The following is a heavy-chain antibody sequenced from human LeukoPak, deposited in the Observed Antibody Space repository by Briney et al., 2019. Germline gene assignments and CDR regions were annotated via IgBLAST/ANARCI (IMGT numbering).Heavy chain of an antibody. CDR3: ARGVSSSWSFDY. CDR1: GFTFSSYA. CDR2: ISGSGGST. D-gene: IGHD6-13*01. J-gene: IGHJ4*02. V-gene: IGHV3-23*01. Sequence: GGSLRPSCAASGFTFSSYAMSWVRQPPGMGLEWVSGISGSGGSTYYADSVKGRFTISRDNSKNTLYLQMNSLRAEDTAVYYCARGVSSSWSFDYWGQGTLVTVSS.